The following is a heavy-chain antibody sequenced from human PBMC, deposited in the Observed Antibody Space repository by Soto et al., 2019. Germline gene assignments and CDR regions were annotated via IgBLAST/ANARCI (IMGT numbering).Heavy chain of an antibody. V-gene: IGHV4-59*01. CDR1: EGSLSPYY. J-gene: IGHJ5*02. Sequence: QVQLRESGPGLVKPSETLSLTCTVSEGSLSPYYWNWIRQSPGKGLEWIGYISYSFDLTVRTSYNPSLKSRVTRSLDTSKNHFSLRLTAVTAADTAVYFCARGAVVPPSPACFDPWGQGTLVTVSS. D-gene: IGHD2-15*01. CDR3: ARGAVVPPSPACFDP. CDR2: ISYSFDLTVRT.